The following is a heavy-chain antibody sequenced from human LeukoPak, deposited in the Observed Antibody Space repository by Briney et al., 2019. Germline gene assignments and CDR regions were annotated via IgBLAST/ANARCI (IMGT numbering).Heavy chain of an antibody. CDR3: ARLKFYDSTGYSPGYYMDV. CDR2: IYPTGNT. CDR1: GGAIISYY. V-gene: IGHV4-4*07. D-gene: IGHD3-22*01. J-gene: IGHJ6*03. Sequence: SETLSLTCSVSGGAIISYYWSWIRQPAGKGPEWIGRIYPTGNTDYNPSPKTRVTMSTDLSKKQFSLRLRSVTAADTAVYYCARLKFYDSTGYSPGYYMDVWGKGTAVTVSS.